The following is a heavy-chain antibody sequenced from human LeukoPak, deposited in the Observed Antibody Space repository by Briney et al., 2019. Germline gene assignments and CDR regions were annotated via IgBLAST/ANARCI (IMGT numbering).Heavy chain of an antibody. CDR2: FSGSGGST. CDR3: AKGTPEDILTGYYNPEGPYYFDY. D-gene: IGHD3-9*01. V-gene: IGHV3-23*01. CDR1: GFTFSSYA. J-gene: IGHJ4*02. Sequence: GGSLRLSCAASGFTFSSYAMSWVRQAPGKGLEWVSAFSGSGGSTYYADSVKGRFTISRDNSKNTLYLQMNSLRAEDTAVYYCAKGTPEDILTGYYNPEGPYYFDYWGQGTLVTVSS.